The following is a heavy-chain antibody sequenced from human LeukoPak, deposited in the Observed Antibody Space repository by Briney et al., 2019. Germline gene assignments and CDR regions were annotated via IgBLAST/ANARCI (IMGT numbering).Heavy chain of an antibody. D-gene: IGHD6-19*01. CDR2: TNHSGST. V-gene: IGHV4-34*01. CDR3: ARGRLFDY. J-gene: IGHJ4*02. CDR1: GGSFSGYY. Sequence: TSETLSLTCAVYGGSFSGYYWSWIRQPPGKGLEWIGETNHSGSTNYNPSLKSRVTISVDTSKNQFSLKLSSVTAADTAVYYCARGRLFDYWGQGTLVTVSS.